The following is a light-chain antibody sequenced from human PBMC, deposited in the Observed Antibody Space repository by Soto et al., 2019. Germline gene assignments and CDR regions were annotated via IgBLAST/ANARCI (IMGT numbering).Light chain of an antibody. V-gene: IGLV6-57*04. Sequence: NFMLTQPHSVSESPGKTVTISCTRSSGSIASNYVQWYQQRPGSAPTTVIYEDNQRPSGVPDRFSGSIDSSSNSASLTISGLKTEDDADYYCQSYDSSNKNVVFGGGTQLTVL. CDR2: EDN. J-gene: IGLJ2*01. CDR1: SGSIASNY. CDR3: QSYDSSNKNVV.